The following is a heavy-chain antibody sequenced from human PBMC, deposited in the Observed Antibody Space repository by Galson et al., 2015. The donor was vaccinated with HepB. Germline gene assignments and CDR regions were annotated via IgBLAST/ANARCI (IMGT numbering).Heavy chain of an antibody. Sequence: SLRLSCAASGFTVSNHGMHWVRQAAGKGLEWLAVIAYDGSYEQYADSVKGRFTISRDTSKNTVHLQMYSLRAEDTGVYYCVREQGYGGYRTSDYWGQGTPVTVPS. J-gene: IGHJ4*02. CDR3: VREQGYGGYRTSDY. V-gene: IGHV3-33*01. CDR2: IAYDGSYE. CDR1: GFTVSNHG. D-gene: IGHD4-17*01.